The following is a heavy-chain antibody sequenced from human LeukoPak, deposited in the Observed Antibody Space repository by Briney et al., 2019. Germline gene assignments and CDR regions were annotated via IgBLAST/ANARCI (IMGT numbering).Heavy chain of an antibody. CDR3: AKDSAKKYDDY. D-gene: IGHD2/OR15-2a*01. Sequence: GGSLRLSCAASGFTFNNYIMNWVRQAPGKGLEWVSGISGSDGSTNYADSVKGRFTISRENSKNTLYLQMNSLRAEDTAVYYCAKDSAKKYDDYWGQGTLVTVSS. CDR2: ISGSDGST. J-gene: IGHJ4*02. V-gene: IGHV3-23*01. CDR1: GFTFNNYI.